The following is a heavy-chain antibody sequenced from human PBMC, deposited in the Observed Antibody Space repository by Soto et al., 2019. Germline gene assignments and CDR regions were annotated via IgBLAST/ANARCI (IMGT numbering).Heavy chain of an antibody. V-gene: IGHV3-30*18. CDR3: SKGVHWGCGSCYWSEGCDY. CDR2: ISYEGSHT. CDR1: GFIFSSYG. D-gene: IGHD2-15*01. J-gene: IGHJ4*02. Sequence: QVQLVESGGGVVQPGRSLRLSCAASGFIFSSYGMHWVRQAPGKGLEWVAVISYEGSHTYYADSVKGRFTITRDNSKNTLYQQMNSLRPEDTAVYYCSKGVHWGCGSCYWSEGCDYWGQGTLLTVSS.